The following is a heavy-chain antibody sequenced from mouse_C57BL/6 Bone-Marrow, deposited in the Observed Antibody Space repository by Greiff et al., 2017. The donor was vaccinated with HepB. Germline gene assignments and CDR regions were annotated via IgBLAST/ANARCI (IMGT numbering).Heavy chain of an antibody. CDR3: ARSDYYGSRVPPFDY. Sequence: VQLKESGPELVKPGASVKIPCKASGYTFTDYNMDWVKQSHGKSLEWIGDINPNNGGTIYNQKFKGKATLTVDKSSSTAYMERRSLTSEDTAVYYCARSDYYGSRVPPFDYWGQGTSLTVSS. CDR2: INPNNGGT. CDR1: GYTFTDYN. J-gene: IGHJ2*02. V-gene: IGHV1-18*01. D-gene: IGHD1-1*01.